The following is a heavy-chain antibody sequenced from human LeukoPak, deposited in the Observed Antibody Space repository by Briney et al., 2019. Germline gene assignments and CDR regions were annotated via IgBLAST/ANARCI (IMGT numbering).Heavy chain of an antibody. J-gene: IGHJ4*02. Sequence: GGSLRLSCEASGFTFSTYVKGWVRQAPGKGLECVSSISGSGGTTYYADSVKGRFTISRDNSKNTVYLQMSSLTVEDTAIYYCAKEKLRYYDYWGQGALVTVSS. V-gene: IGHV3-23*01. CDR2: ISGSGGTT. CDR1: GFTFSTYV. CDR3: AKEKLRYYDY. D-gene: IGHD3-16*01.